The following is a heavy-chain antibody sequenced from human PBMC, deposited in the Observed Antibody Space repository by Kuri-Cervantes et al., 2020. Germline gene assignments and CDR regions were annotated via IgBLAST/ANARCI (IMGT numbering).Heavy chain of an antibody. CDR1: GYTSTGYY. V-gene: IGHV1-2*02. CDR2: INPNSGGT. CDR3: ARDCRPSRAPSNDAFDI. Sequence: ASVKVSCKASGYTSTGYYMHWVRQAPGQGLEWMGWINPNSGGTNYAQKFQGRVTMTRDTSISTAYMELSRLRSDDTALYYCARDCRPSRAPSNDAFDIWGQGTTVTVSS. D-gene: IGHD5-24*01. J-gene: IGHJ3*02.